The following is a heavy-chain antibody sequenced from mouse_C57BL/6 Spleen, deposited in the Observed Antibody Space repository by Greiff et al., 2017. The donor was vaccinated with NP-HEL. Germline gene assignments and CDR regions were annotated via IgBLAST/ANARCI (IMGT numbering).Heavy chain of an antibody. CDR2: ISSGGSYT. CDR1: GFTFSSYG. V-gene: IGHV5-6*01. J-gene: IGHJ4*01. CDR3: ARAYYSNYDAMDY. D-gene: IGHD2-5*01. Sequence: EVQLVESGGDLVKPGGSLKLSCAASGFTFSSYGMSWVRQTPDKRLEWVATISSGGSYTYYPDSVKGRFTISRDNAKNTLYLQMSSLKSEDTAMYYCARAYYSNYDAMDYWGQGTSVTVSS.